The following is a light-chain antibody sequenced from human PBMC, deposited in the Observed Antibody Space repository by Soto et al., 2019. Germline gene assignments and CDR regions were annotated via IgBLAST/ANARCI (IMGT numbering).Light chain of an antibody. J-gene: IGKJ1*01. CDR1: QSLSSSY. Sequence: EIVLTQSPGTLSLSPGERATLSCRASQSLSSSYLAWHQQKPGQAPRLLIYGASARATGLPFRFSGSGSGTEFTLTISSLQSEDLAVYYCQQYNNWPLTFGQGTKVDIK. CDR2: GAS. CDR3: QQYNNWPLT. V-gene: IGKV3-15*01.